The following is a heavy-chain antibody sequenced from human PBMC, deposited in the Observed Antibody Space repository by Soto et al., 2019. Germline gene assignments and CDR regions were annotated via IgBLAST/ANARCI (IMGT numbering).Heavy chain of an antibody. CDR2: IDNNGVT. CDR3: GKILVGATGHTDADS. V-gene: IGHV4-39*01. D-gene: IGHD2-15*01. CDR1: GGSVYSNGHY. J-gene: IGHJ4*02. Sequence: PSETLSLTCIVSGGSVYSNGHYWGWIRQHPGKGLEWIGSIDNNGVTNYNSSLKSRVTISRDTSKNQFSLRLTSVAAADTAVYYCGKILVGATGHTDADSWGPGTLVTVSS.